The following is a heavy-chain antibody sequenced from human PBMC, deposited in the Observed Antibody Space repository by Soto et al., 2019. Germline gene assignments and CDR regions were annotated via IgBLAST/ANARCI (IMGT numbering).Heavy chain of an antibody. V-gene: IGHV4-30-4*01. CDR2: IYYSGST. CDR1: GCSISSGDYY. CDR3: ASNRLVRGGPGYYYYGMDV. J-gene: IGHJ6*02. D-gene: IGHD2-15*01. Sequence: SETLSLTCTVSGCSISSGDYYWSWIRQPPGKGLEWIGYIYYSGSTYYNPSLKSRVTISVDTSKNQFSLKLSSVTAADTAVYYCASNRLVRGGPGYYYYGMDVWGQGTTVTVSS.